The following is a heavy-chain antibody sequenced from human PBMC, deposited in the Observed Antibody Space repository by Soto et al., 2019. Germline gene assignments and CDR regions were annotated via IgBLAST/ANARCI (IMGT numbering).Heavy chain of an antibody. V-gene: IGHV3-9*01. CDR3: AKMTTADYYYYMDV. Sequence: GGSLRLSCAASGFTFEDYAMHWVRQAPGKGLEWVSGISWNSGSIGYADSVKGRFTISRDNAKNSLYLQMNSLRAEDTALYYCAKMTTADYYYYMDVWGKGTTVTVSS. CDR1: GFTFEDYA. J-gene: IGHJ6*03. D-gene: IGHD4-4*01. CDR2: ISWNSGSI.